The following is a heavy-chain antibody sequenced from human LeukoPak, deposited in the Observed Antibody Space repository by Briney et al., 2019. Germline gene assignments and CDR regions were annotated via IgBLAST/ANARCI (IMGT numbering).Heavy chain of an antibody. D-gene: IGHD3-22*01. J-gene: IGHJ4*02. Sequence: PSETLSLTCTVSGGSISSYYWNWIRQPPGKGLEWIGYIYYSGSTNYNPSLKSRVTISVDTSKNQFSLKLSSVTAADTAVYYCARGADSSGYHSIFYFDYWGQGTLVTVSS. CDR3: ARGADSSGYHSIFYFDY. CDR1: GGSISSYY. CDR2: IYYSGST. V-gene: IGHV4-59*01.